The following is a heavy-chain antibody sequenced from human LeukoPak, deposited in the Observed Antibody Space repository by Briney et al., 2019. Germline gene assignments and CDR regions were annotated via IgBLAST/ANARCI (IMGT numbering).Heavy chain of an antibody. CDR3: ARRRGYSYGYGY. CDR2: IYYSGST. D-gene: IGHD5-18*01. J-gene: IGHJ4*02. V-gene: IGHV4-59*01. CDR1: GGSISSYY. Sequence: SETLSLTCTVSGGSISSYYWSWIRQPPGKGLEWIGYIYYSGSTNYNPSLESRVTISVDTSKNQFSLKLSSVTAADTAVYYCARRRGYSYGYGYWGQGTLVTVSS.